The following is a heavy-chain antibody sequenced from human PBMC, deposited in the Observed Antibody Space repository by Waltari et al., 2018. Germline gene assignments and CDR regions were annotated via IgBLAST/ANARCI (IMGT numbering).Heavy chain of an antibody. J-gene: IGHJ4*02. CDR1: AGTFTSCP. Sequence: QLQLVQSGAPVTKPASSVMVSSKASAGTFTSCPISWVRQAPGQWLEWMGRIIPILGKANHSQNFQRRVPITADNSTSTAYLELSSLGAEDTAVYYRARDQEDGGYDGYRGQ. CDR3: ARDQEDGGYDGY. CDR2: IIPILGKA. V-gene: IGHV1-69*08. D-gene: IGHD5-12*01.